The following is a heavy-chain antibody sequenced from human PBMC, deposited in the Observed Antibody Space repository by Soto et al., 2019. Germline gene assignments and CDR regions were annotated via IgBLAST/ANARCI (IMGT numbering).Heavy chain of an antibody. CDR2: INHSGST. J-gene: IGHJ4*02. CDR3: ARDKITGLFDY. CDR1: GGSISSYY. V-gene: IGHV4-34*01. D-gene: IGHD2-8*02. Sequence: SETLSLTCTVSGGSISSYYWSWIRQPPGTGLEWIGEINHSGSTNYNPSLKSRVNISVETSENHFSLKLTSVTAADTAVYYCARDKITGLFDYWGQGTLVTVSS.